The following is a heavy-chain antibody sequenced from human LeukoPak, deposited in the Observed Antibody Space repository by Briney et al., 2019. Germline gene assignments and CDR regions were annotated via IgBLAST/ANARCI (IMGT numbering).Heavy chain of an antibody. Sequence: GASVKVSCKASGYTFTGYYMHWVRQAPGQGLEWMGWINPNSGGTNYAQKFQGRVTMTRDTSISTAYMELSRLRSDDTAVYYCARADHYYCYYMDVWGKGTTVTVSS. CDR2: INPNSGGT. CDR1: GYTFTGYY. V-gene: IGHV1-2*02. J-gene: IGHJ6*03. CDR3: ARADHYYCYYMDV.